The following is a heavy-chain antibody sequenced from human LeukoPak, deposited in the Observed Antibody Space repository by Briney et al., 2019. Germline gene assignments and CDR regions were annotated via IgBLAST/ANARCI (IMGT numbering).Heavy chain of an antibody. CDR2: INHSGST. J-gene: IGHJ5*02. V-gene: IGHV4-34*01. CDR3: ARLRDFWEKGNWFDP. Sequence: PSETLSLTCAVYGGSFSGYYWSWIRQPPGKGLEWIGEINHSGSTNYNPSLKSRVTISVDTSKNQFSLKLSSVTAADTAVYYCARLRDFWEKGNWFDPWGQGTLVTVSS. CDR1: GGSFSGYY. D-gene: IGHD3-3*01.